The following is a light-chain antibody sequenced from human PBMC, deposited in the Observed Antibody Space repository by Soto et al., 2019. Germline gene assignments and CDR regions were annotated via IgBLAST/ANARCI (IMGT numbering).Light chain of an antibody. V-gene: IGKV3-15*01. CDR1: QSIGSD. CDR2: GAS. Sequence: EVVMTQSPATLSVSPGERGTLSCRASQSIGSDIAWYQKKPGQAPRLLIYGASTRATDIPVRFSGSGSGTEFTLTINSLQSEDFGVYYCQQYNNWPPWTFGQGTKVDIK. J-gene: IGKJ1*01. CDR3: QQYNNWPPWT.